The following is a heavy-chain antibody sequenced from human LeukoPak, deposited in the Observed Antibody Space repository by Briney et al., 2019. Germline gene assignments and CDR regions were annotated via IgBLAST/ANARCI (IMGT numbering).Heavy chain of an antibody. D-gene: IGHD4-17*01. V-gene: IGHV4-39*01. CDR2: IYYSGFT. CDR1: GGSINSSSHY. Sequence: SETLSLTCSVSGGSINSSSHYWAWIRQPPGEGLEWIGSIYYSGFTYYNPSLKSRVTISVDTPKNQFSLKLSSVTAADTAVYYCLRMSGMTTVRNFDIWGQGVLVSVSS. J-gene: IGHJ5*02. CDR3: LRMSGMTTVRNFDI.